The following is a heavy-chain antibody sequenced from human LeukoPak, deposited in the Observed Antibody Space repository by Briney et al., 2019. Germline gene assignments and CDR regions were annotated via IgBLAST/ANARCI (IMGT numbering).Heavy chain of an antibody. V-gene: IGHV3-74*01. Sequence: PGGSLRLSCTASGFTFSTSIINWVRQAPGKGLVWVSRINSDGSSTNYADSVKGRFTVSRDNAKNTLYLQMSSLRAEDTAVYYCARRGHPYYFDFWGQGTLVTVSS. CDR2: INSDGSST. D-gene: IGHD3-10*01. CDR3: ARRGHPYYFDF. CDR1: GFTFSTSI. J-gene: IGHJ4*02.